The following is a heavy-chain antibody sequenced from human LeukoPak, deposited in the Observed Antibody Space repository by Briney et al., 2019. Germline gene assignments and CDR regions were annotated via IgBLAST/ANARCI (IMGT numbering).Heavy chain of an antibody. J-gene: IGHJ4*02. Sequence: PGGSLRLSCAASGFTFSSYSMNRVRQAPGKGLEWVSYISSSSSTIYYADSVKGRFTISRDNAKNSLYLQMNSLRAEDTAVYYCARDSVGGDYWGQGTLVTVSS. CDR1: GFTFSSYS. CDR2: ISSSSSTI. V-gene: IGHV3-48*01. CDR3: ARDSVGGDY.